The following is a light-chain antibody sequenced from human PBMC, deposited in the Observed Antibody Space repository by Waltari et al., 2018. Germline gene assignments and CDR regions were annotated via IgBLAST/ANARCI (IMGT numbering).Light chain of an antibody. CDR3: QQYHDYSA. J-gene: IGKJ2*01. CDR1: QSILTW. Sequence: DTQMTQSPSTLSASVGDRVTITCRASQSILTWFAWYQQKPGKAPRLLIYKAFNLESGVPGRFSGSASGTEFNLTISSLQPDDSATYYCQQYHDYSAFGQGTKLEIK. CDR2: KAF. V-gene: IGKV1-5*03.